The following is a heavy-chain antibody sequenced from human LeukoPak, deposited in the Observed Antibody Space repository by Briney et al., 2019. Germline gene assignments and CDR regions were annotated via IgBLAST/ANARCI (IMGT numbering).Heavy chain of an antibody. D-gene: IGHD5-12*01. V-gene: IGHV4-31*03. CDR1: GGSISSGGYY. Sequence: SETLSLTCTVSGGSISSGGYYWGWGRQHPGTGLEWIGYIYYSGSTYYNPSLKSRVTISVDTSKNQFSLKLSSVTAADTAVYYCARVVATITHTGGSFDYWGQGTLVTVSS. J-gene: IGHJ4*02. CDR3: ARVVATITHTGGSFDY. CDR2: IYYSGST.